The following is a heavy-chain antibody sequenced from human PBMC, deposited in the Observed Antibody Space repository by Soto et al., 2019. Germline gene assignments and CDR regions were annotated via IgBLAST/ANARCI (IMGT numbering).Heavy chain of an antibody. J-gene: IGHJ6*02. CDR2: IKQDGSEK. CDR1: GFTFSSYW. V-gene: IGHV3-7*03. Sequence: GGSLRLSCAASGFTFSSYWMSWVRQAPGKGLEWGANIKQDGSEKYYVDSVKGRFTISRDSAKNSLYLQMNSLRAEDTAVYYCARTDSSGWYSTYYYYGMDVWGQGTTVTVSS. CDR3: ARTDSSGWYSTYYYYGMDV. D-gene: IGHD6-19*01.